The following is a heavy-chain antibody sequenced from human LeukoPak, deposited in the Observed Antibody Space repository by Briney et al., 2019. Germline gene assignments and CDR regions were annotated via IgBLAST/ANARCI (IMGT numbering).Heavy chain of an antibody. J-gene: IGHJ4*02. CDR1: GFTFSSYA. D-gene: IGHD3-3*01. V-gene: IGHV3-23*01. CDR3: AKVARRYDFWSGYYAYYFDY. Sequence: GGSLRLSCAASGFTFSSYAMSWVRQAPGKGLEWVSAISGSGGSTYYADSVKGRFTISRDNSKNTLYLQMNSLRAEDTAVYYCAKVARRYDFWSGYYAYYFDYWGQGTLVTVSS. CDR2: ISGSGGST.